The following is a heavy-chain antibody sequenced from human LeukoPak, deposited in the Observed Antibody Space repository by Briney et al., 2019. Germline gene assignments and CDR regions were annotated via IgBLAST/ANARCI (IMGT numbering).Heavy chain of an antibody. Sequence: PSETLSLTCTVSGGSVSSGSYYWSWIRQPPGKGLEWIGYIYYSGSTNYNPSLKSRVTISVDTSKNQFSLKLSSVTAADTAVYYCARWRRAGAAAVDYWGQGTLVTVSS. V-gene: IGHV4-61*01. CDR1: GGSVSSGSYY. D-gene: IGHD6-13*01. CDR2: IYYSGST. CDR3: ARWRRAGAAAVDY. J-gene: IGHJ4*02.